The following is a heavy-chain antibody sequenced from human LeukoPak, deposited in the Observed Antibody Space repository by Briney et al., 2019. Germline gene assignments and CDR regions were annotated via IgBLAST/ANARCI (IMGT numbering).Heavy chain of an antibody. V-gene: IGHV5-51*01. CDR2: IYPGDSDT. CDR3: ARREYYYDSSGYGAFDI. J-gene: IGHJ3*02. D-gene: IGHD3-22*01. CDR1: GYSFTSYW. Sequence: PGGSLKISCKGSGYSFTSYWIGWVRQMPGKGLEWMGIIYPGDSDTRYSPSFQGQVTISADKSLSTAYLQWSSLKASDTAMYYCARREYYYDSSGYGAFDIWGQGTMVTVSS.